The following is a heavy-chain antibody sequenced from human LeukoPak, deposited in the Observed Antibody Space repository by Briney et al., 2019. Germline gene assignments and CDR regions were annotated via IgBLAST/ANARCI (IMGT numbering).Heavy chain of an antibody. CDR1: GFTFSSYA. D-gene: IGHD2-15*01. V-gene: IGHV3-23*01. J-gene: IGHJ6*03. CDR2: ISGSGSST. CDR3: AKGLYCSGGSCYPYYYYYMDV. Sequence: GGSLRLSCAASGFTFSSYAMTWVRQAPGKGLEWVSAISGSGSSTYYADSVKGRFTISKDNSENTLYMQMNSLRAEDTAVYYCAKGLYCSGGSCYPYYYYYMDVWGKGTTVTVSS.